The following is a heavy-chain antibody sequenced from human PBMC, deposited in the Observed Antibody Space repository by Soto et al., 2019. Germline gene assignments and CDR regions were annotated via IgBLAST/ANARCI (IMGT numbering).Heavy chain of an antibody. V-gene: IGHV1-69*01. J-gene: IGHJ4*02. CDR3: ARVQTGDYGGVNFDY. Sequence: QVQLVQSGAEVKKPGSSVKVSCKASGGTFSSYAISWVRQAPGQGLEWMGGIIPIFGTANYAQKFQGRVTITADESASTAYMELSSLSSDDMAVYYCARVQTGDYGGVNFDYWGQGTLVTVSS. D-gene: IGHD7-27*01. CDR1: GGTFSSYA. CDR2: IIPIFGTA.